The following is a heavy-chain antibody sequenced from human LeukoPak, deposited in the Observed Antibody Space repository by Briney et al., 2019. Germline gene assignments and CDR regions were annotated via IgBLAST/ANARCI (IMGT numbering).Heavy chain of an antibody. J-gene: IGHJ5*02. Sequence: SVKVSCKASGGTFSSYAISWVRQAPGQGLEWMGGIIPIFGTANYAQKFQGRVTITTDESTSTAYMELSSLRSEDTAVYYCARDRSRITGTTLGWFDPWGQGTLVTVSS. V-gene: IGHV1-69*05. D-gene: IGHD1-7*01. CDR3: ARDRSRITGTTLGWFDP. CDR1: GGTFSSYA. CDR2: IIPIFGTA.